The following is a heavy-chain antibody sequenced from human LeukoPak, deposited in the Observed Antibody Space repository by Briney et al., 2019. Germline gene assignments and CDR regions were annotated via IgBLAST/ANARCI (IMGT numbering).Heavy chain of an antibody. Sequence: QAGGSLRLSCAAPGFTFSSYGMHWVRQAPGKGLEWVAVIWYDGSNKYYADSVKGRFTISRDNSKNTLYLQMNSLRAEDTAVYYCARVGDYGVYFDYWGQGTLVTVSS. V-gene: IGHV3-33*01. CDR3: ARVGDYGVYFDY. CDR2: IWYDGSNK. CDR1: GFTFSSYG. J-gene: IGHJ4*02. D-gene: IGHD4-17*01.